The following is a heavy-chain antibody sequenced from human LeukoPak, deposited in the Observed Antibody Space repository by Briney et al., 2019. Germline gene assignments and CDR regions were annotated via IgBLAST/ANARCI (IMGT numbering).Heavy chain of an antibody. CDR3: AKASVAGIHFDY. J-gene: IGHJ4*02. Sequence: GRSLRLSCAASGFTFSSYAMHWVRQAPGKGLEWVSRISGYGDSTYYADSVKGRFTISRDNSKNTLYLQMNSLRAEDTAIYYCAKASVAGIHFDYWGQGTLVTVSS. CDR1: GFTFSSYA. V-gene: IGHV3-23*01. CDR2: ISGYGDST. D-gene: IGHD6-19*01.